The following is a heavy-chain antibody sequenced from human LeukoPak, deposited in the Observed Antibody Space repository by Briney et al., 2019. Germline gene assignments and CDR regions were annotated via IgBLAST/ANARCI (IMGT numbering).Heavy chain of an antibody. CDR1: GFTFSSYS. CDR2: ISSSSSYI. Sequence: GGSLRLSCAASGFTFSSYSMNWVRQAPGKGLEWVSSISSSSSYIYYADSVKGRFTISRDNAKNSLYLQMNSLRAEDTAVYYCARTVGDFWSGYPLYFDYWGQGTLVTVSS. V-gene: IGHV3-21*01. D-gene: IGHD3-3*01. CDR3: ARTVGDFWSGYPLYFDY. J-gene: IGHJ4*02.